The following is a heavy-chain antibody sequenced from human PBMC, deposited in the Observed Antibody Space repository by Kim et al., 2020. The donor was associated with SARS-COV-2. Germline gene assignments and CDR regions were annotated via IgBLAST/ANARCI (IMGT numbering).Heavy chain of an antibody. CDR3: AKDRLEGEGVGAELAY. CDR2: ISYDGSNK. J-gene: IGHJ4*02. D-gene: IGHD1-26*01. V-gene: IGHV3-30*18. Sequence: GGSLRLSCAASGFTFSSYGMHWVRQAPGKGLEWVAVISYDGSNKYYADSVKGRFTISRDNSKNTLYLQMNSLRAEDTAVYYCAKDRLEGEGVGAELAYWGQGTLVTVSS. CDR1: GFTFSSYG.